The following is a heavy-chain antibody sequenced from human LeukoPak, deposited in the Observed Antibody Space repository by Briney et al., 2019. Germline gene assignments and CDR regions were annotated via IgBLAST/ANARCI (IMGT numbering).Heavy chain of an antibody. J-gene: IGHJ3*02. CDR1: GYSISSGYY. Sequence: SDTLSLTCAVSGYSISSGYYWGWIRQPPGKGLEWIGSIYHSGSTYYNPSLKSRVTISVDTSKNQFSLKLSSVTAADTAVYYCARSYCSGGSCYPHDAFDIWGQGTMVTVSS. D-gene: IGHD2-15*01. V-gene: IGHV4-38-2*01. CDR2: IYHSGST. CDR3: ARSYCSGGSCYPHDAFDI.